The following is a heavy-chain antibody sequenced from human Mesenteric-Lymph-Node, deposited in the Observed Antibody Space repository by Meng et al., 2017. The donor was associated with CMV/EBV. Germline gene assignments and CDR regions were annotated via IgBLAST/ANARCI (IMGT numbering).Heavy chain of an antibody. J-gene: IGHJ6*02. CDR2: ISPYTGNT. Sequence: ASVKVSCKASGYTFTRYGITWVRQAPGQGLEWMGWISPYTGNTKYSQNFQGRVTMTTDTSTNTAYMELRSLRSDDTAVYYCARDAGGTGTSGYYYYYGMDVWGQGTTVTVSS. CDR3: ARDAGGTGTSGYYYYYGMDV. CDR1: GYTFTRYG. V-gene: IGHV1-18*01. D-gene: IGHD1-7*01.